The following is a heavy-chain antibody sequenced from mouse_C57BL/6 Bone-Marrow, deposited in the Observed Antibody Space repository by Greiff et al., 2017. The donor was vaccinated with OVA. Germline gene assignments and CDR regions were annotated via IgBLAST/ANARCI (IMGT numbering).Heavy chain of an antibody. V-gene: IGHV14-4*01. CDR3: TTAVVAEGYYFGY. CDR2: IDPENGDT. Sequence: VQLQQSGAELVRPGASVKLSCTASGFNIKDDYMHWVKQRPEQGLEWIGWIDPENGDTEYASKFQGKATITADTSSNTAYLQLSSLTSEDTAVYYCTTAVVAEGYYFGYWGQGTTLTVSS. CDR1: GFNIKDDY. J-gene: IGHJ2*01. D-gene: IGHD1-1*01.